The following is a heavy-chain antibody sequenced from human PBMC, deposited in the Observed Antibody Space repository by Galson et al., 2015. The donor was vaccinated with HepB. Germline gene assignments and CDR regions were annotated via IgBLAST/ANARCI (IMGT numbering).Heavy chain of an antibody. CDR1: GFTFSSYA. CDR2: ISYDGSNK. J-gene: IGHJ4*02. Sequence: SLRLSCAASGFTFSSYAMHWVRQAPGKGLEWVAVISYDGSNKYYADSVKGRFTISRDNSKNTLYLQMNSLRAEDTAVYYCARDGSSWYGLADYWGQGTLVTVSS. CDR3: ARDGSSWYGLADY. V-gene: IGHV3-30*04. D-gene: IGHD6-13*01.